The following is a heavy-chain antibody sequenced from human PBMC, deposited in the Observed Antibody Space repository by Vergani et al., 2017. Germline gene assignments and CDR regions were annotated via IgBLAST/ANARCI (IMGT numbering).Heavy chain of an antibody. CDR2: INPSGGST. CDR1: GYTFTSYY. D-gene: IGHD2-2*01. V-gene: IGHV1-46*01. CDR3: ARSRRYCNSPSCYVGRDWFDT. J-gene: IGHJ5*02. Sequence: QVQLVQSGAEVKKPGASVKVSCKASGYTFTSYYMHWVRHAPGQGLGWRGIINPSGGSTSYAQKFQGRVTMTRDTSTSTVYMEQSSLRSKDTAVYYCARSRRYCNSPSCYVGRDWFDTWGQGTLVTGS.